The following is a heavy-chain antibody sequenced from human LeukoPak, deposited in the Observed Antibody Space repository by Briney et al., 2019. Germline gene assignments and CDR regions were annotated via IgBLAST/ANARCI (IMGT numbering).Heavy chain of an antibody. J-gene: IGHJ6*03. V-gene: IGHV4-59*01. D-gene: IGHD3-16*02. CDR1: GGSISSYY. CDR2: IYYSGST. Sequence: SETLSLTCTVSGGSISSYYWSWIRQPPGKGLEWIGYIYYSGSTNYNPSLKSRVTISVDTSKNQFSLKLSSVTAADTAVYYCARNNYDYVWGSYPFMDVWGKGTTVTVSS. CDR3: ARNNYDYVWGSYPFMDV.